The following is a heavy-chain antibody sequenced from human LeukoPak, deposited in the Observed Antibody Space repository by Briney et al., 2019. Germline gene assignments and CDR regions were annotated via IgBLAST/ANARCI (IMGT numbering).Heavy chain of an antibody. CDR3: ATAQSFTFDP. J-gene: IGHJ5*02. CDR2: IKEDGSET. Sequence: GGSLRLSCAASGFTFSNYWMGWVSQAPGTGLEWVGSIKEDGSETHYVDSVKGRFTISRANSENSLSLQMNGLRAEDTAVYYCATAQSFTFDPWGQGIVVTVSS. CDR1: GFTFSNYW. D-gene: IGHD3-3*02. V-gene: IGHV3-7*05.